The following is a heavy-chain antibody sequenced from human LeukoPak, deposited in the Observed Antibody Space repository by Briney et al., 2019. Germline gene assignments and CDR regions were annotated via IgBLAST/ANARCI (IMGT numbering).Heavy chain of an antibody. D-gene: IGHD1-14*01. J-gene: IGHJ6*02. Sequence: SETLSLTCTVSGGSISSYYWSWIRQPPGKGLEWIGYIYYSGSTNYNPSLKSRVTISVDTSKNQFSLKLSSVTAADTAAYYCARDRPVLTYYYYGMDVWGQGTTVTVSS. V-gene: IGHV4-59*01. CDR3: ARDRPVLTYYYYGMDV. CDR1: GGSISSYY. CDR2: IYYSGST.